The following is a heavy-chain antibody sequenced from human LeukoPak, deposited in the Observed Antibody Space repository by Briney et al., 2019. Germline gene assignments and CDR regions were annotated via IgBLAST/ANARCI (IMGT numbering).Heavy chain of an antibody. CDR1: VGTSSSYA. D-gene: IGHD2-8*02. Sequence: ASVKVSCKASVGTSSSYAIISGRQAPGQGLEWMGRIFPIFATANYAQKLQGRVTMTTDTSTSTAYMELRSLRSDDTAVYYCARAQFYDHTGGYINFWGQGTLVTVSS. J-gene: IGHJ4*02. CDR2: IFPIFATA. V-gene: IGHV1-69*05. CDR3: ARAQFYDHTGGYINF.